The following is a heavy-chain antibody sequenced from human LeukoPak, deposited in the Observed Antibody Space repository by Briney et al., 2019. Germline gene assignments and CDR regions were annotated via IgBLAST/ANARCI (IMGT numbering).Heavy chain of an antibody. D-gene: IGHD3-3*01. J-gene: IGHJ3*02. CDR3: ARGNFGFLEWLSAFDI. Sequence: SETLSLTCAVYGGSFSGYYWSWIRQPPGKGLEWIGYIYYSGSTNYNPSLKSRVTISVDTSKNQFSLKLSSVTAADTAVYYCARGNFGFLEWLSAFDIWGQGTMVTVSS. CDR1: GGSFSGYY. CDR2: IYYSGST. V-gene: IGHV4-59*01.